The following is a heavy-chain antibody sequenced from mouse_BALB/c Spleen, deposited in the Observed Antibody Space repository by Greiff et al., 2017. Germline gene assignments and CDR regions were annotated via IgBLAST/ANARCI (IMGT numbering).Heavy chain of an antibody. V-gene: IGHV5-4*02. J-gene: IGHJ3*01. CDR3: ARDRGRRGPWFAY. D-gene: IGHD3-1*01. CDR2: ISDGGSYT. Sequence: EVKLMESGGGLVKPGGSLKLSCAASGFTFSDYYMYWVRQTPEKRLEWVATISDGGSYTYYPDSVKGRFTISRDNAKNNLYLQMSSLKSEDTAMYYCARDRGRRGPWFAYWGQGTLVTVSA. CDR1: GFTFSDYY.